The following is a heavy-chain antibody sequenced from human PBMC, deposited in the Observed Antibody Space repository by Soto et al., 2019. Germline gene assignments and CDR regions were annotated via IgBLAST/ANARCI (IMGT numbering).Heavy chain of an antibody. D-gene: IGHD2-2*01. CDR1: GGSISSSSCY. Sequence: SETLSLTCTVSGGSISSSSCYWGWKRQPPGKGLEWIGYIYYSGSTNYNPSLKSRVTISVDTSKNQFSLKLSSVTAADTAVYYCARESFVVVPAAWGYFDYWGQGTLVTVSS. J-gene: IGHJ4*02. CDR3: ARESFVVVPAAWGYFDY. V-gene: IGHV4-61*01. CDR2: IYYSGST.